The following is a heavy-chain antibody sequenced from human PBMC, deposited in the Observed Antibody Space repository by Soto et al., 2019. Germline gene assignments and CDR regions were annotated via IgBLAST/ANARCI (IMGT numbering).Heavy chain of an antibody. J-gene: IGHJ6*02. CDR1: GGSISSADYY. D-gene: IGHD5-12*01. Sequence: PSETLSLTCTVCGGSISSADYYWRWVRQPPGKGLEWIGYIYYSGSTFFNPSLKSRVTISKDTSRNQFSLRLNSVTAADTAVYYCARAIVVTIGGMDVWGQGTTVTVSS. CDR2: IYYSGST. CDR3: ARAIVVTIGGMDV. V-gene: IGHV4-30-4*01.